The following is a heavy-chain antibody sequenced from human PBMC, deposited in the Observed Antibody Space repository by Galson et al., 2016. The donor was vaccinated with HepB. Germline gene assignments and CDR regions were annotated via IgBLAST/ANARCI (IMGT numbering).Heavy chain of an antibody. CDR2: IYWDTDK. CDR3: AHRPGWGSQAFDY. CDR1: GFSLRSSAVG. V-gene: IGHV2-5*02. D-gene: IGHD3-16*01. J-gene: IGHJ4*02. Sequence: ALVKPTQTLTLTCTFSGFSLRSSAVGVGWIRQPPGEALEWLALIYWDTDKRYRPPLKSRPTNTKDTSNNQVVLTMTTMDPVATASSHCAHRPGWGSQAFDYWGQGTLVTVSS.